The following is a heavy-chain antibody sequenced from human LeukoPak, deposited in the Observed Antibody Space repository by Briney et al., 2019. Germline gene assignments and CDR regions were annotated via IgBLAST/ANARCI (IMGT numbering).Heavy chain of an antibody. CDR3: ARAGGLDYSNYESGPSEYYYYMDV. J-gene: IGHJ6*03. CDR1: GGTFSSYA. V-gene: IGHV1-69*05. Sequence: SVKVSCKASGGTFSSYAISWVRQAPGQGLEWMGGIIPIFGTANYAQKFQGRVTITTDESTSTAYMELSSLRSEDTAVYYCARAGGLDYSNYESGPSEYYYYMDVWGKGTTVTVS. CDR2: IIPIFGTA. D-gene: IGHD4-11*01.